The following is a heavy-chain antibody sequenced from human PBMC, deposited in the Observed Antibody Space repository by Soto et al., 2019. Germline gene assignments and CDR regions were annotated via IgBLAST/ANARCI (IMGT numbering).Heavy chain of an antibody. J-gene: IGHJ4*02. Sequence: QVQLVESGGGVVQPGRSLRLSCAASGFTFSSYGMHWVRQAPGKGLEWVAVISYDGSNKYYADSVKGRFTISRDNSKNTLYLQMNRLRAGDTAVYYCAKGSVAADYWGQGTLVTVSS. CDR3: AKGSVAADY. CDR2: ISYDGSNK. V-gene: IGHV3-30*18. CDR1: GFTFSSYG. D-gene: IGHD2-15*01.